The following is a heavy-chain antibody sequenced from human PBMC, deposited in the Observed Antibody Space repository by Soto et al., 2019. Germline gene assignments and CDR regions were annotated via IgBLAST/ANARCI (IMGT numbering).Heavy chain of an antibody. J-gene: IGHJ6*03. CDR1: GYTFTGYY. Sequence: ASVKVSCKASGYTFTGYYMHWVRQAPGQGLEWMGWINPNSGGTNYAQKFQGWVTMTRDTSISTAYMELSRLRSDDTAVYYCARGSPWDYYYMDVWGKGTKVTVSS. D-gene: IGHD1-26*01. CDR3: ARGSPWDYYYMDV. CDR2: INPNSGGT. V-gene: IGHV1-2*04.